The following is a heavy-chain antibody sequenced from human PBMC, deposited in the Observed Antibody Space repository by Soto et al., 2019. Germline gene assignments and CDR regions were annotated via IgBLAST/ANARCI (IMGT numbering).Heavy chain of an antibody. V-gene: IGHV4-59*08. CDR3: ARRYGDYFDF. CDR1: GGSISSYY. D-gene: IGHD4-17*01. Sequence: QVQLQESGPGLVKPSETLSLTCTVSGGSISSYYWSWFRQPPGRGLEWIGYIYYSGSTNYNPSLKSRVTISVDTSKNQFSLKLSSVTAADTAVYYCARRYGDYFDFWGQGTLVTVSS. CDR2: IYYSGST. J-gene: IGHJ4*02.